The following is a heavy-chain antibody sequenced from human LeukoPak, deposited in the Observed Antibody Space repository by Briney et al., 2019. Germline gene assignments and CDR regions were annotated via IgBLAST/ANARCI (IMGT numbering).Heavy chain of an antibody. J-gene: IGHJ4*02. Sequence: PGGSLRLSCAASGFTFSSYAMSWVRQAPGKGLEWVSAISGSGGSTYYVDSVKGRFTISRDNSKNTLYLQMNSLRAEDTAVYYCANLSPRGTTIFDYWGQGTLVTVSS. CDR1: GFTFSSYA. D-gene: IGHD1-1*01. CDR3: ANLSPRGTTIFDY. CDR2: ISGSGGST. V-gene: IGHV3-23*01.